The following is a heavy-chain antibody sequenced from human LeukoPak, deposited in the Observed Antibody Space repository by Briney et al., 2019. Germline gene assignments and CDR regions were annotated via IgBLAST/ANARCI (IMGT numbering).Heavy chain of an antibody. CDR2: INSDGSEG. CDR1: GFTFSGFW. J-gene: IGHJ3*01. CDR3: ARSSYSSSSSV. V-gene: IGHV3-7*03. D-gene: IGHD6-6*01. Sequence: GRSLRLSCTVSGFTFSGFWMSWSRQAPGKGLEWVASINSDGSEGYYADVVKGRFTISRDNAKNSLYLQINSLRAEDTAVYYCARSSYSSSSSVWGQGTMVTVSS.